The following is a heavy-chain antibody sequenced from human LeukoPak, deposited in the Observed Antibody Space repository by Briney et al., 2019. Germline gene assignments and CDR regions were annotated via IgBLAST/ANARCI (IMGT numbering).Heavy chain of an antibody. J-gene: IGHJ3*02. V-gene: IGHV3-23*01. D-gene: IGHD5-12*01. Sequence: PGGSLRLSCAASGFTSSSYAMTWVRQVPGKGLEWVSTISGSDSGTYYADSVKGRFTISRDNSRNTLFLQMNSLRVEDTAVYYXXXXXXNSGXXXXXXFDIWGQGARVTVSS. CDR2: ISGSDSGT. CDR3: XXXXXNSGXXXXXXFDI. CDR1: GFTSSSYA.